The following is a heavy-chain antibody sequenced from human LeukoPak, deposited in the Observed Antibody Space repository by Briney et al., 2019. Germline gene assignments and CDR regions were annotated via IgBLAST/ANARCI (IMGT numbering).Heavy chain of an antibody. J-gene: IGHJ3*02. CDR2: ITGSGENT. D-gene: IGHD3-22*01. Sequence: AGGSLRLSCAASRFTFSSYAMTWVRQAPGKGLEWVSSITGSGENTYYADSVKGRFTISRDNSKNTLYLQMNSLRSEDTALYYCAKDFIGIKPDSFDIWGQGTLVTVSS. V-gene: IGHV3-23*01. CDR3: AKDFIGIKPDSFDI. CDR1: RFTFSSYA.